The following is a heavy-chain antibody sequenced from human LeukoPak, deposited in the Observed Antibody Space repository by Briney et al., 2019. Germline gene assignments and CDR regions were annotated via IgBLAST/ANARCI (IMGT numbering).Heavy chain of an antibody. CDR1: GGSFSSYA. CDR2: INPVFNTP. CDR3: ARVGARDCSSNSCWGWLDP. J-gene: IGHJ5*02. Sequence: GSSVKVSCKASGGSFSSYAILWVRQAPGQGLEWTGGINPVFNTPHYAPKFQGRVTITMDESTSTVYMELGSLKSEDTAVFYCARVGARDCSSNSCWGWLDPWGQGTLVTVSS. V-gene: IGHV1-69*05. D-gene: IGHD2-2*01.